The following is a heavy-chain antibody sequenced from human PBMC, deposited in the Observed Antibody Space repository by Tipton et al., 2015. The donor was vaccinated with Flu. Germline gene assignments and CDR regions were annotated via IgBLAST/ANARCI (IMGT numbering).Heavy chain of an antibody. CDR3: ARVSPGVESWFDP. D-gene: IGHD3-3*01. CDR1: GDSLSNEQC. Sequence: TLSLTCSVSGDSLSNEQCWVWIRQPQGKGLEWIGSIFHSGSTYYNPSLKSRVTISVDTSKNQFSLKLISVTAADTAVYYCARVSPGVESWFDPWGQGTLVTVSS. J-gene: IGHJ5*02. CDR2: IFHSGST. V-gene: IGHV4-38-2*02.